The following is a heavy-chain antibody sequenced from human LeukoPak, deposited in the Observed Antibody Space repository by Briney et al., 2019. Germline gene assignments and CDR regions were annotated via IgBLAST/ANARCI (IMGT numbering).Heavy chain of an antibody. V-gene: IGHV4-59*01. Sequence: PSETLSLTCTVSGGSISSCYWSWIRQPPGKGLEWIGYIYYSGSTNYNPSLKSRVTISVDTSKNQFSLKLSSVTAADTAVYYCARGPKVPAAIGNLWFDPWGQGTLVTVSS. J-gene: IGHJ5*02. CDR3: ARGPKVPAAIGNLWFDP. D-gene: IGHD2-2*02. CDR1: GGSISSCY. CDR2: IYYSGST.